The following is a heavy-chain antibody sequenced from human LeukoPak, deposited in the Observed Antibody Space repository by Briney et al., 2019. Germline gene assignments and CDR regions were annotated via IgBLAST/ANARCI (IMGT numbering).Heavy chain of an antibody. CDR2: ISGSGGST. J-gene: IGHJ4*02. CDR1: GFTFSSYA. V-gene: IGHV3-23*01. CDR3: AKDYGSGSYFLDY. Sequence: GGSLRLSCAASGFTFSSYAMSWVRQAPGKGLEWVSAISGSGGSTYYADSVKGRFTISKDNSKNTLYLQMNSLRAEDTAVYYCAKDYGSGSYFLDYWGQGTLVTVSS. D-gene: IGHD3-10*01.